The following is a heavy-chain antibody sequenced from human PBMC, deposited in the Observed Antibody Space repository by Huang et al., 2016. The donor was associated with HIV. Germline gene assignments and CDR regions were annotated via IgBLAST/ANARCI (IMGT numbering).Heavy chain of an antibody. D-gene: IGHD1-1*01. CDR1: GYSFTSYW. Sequence: EVQLVQSGAEVKKPGESLKIYCKGSGYSFTSYWIGWVRQMPVKGLEWSGIIDPGDSDTRYSPSFPGKVTISADKSISTAYLQWSSLKASDTAMYYCARLSTTWYFDYWGQGTLVTVSS. CDR2: IDPGDSDT. CDR3: ARLSTTWYFDY. V-gene: IGHV5-51*01. J-gene: IGHJ4*02.